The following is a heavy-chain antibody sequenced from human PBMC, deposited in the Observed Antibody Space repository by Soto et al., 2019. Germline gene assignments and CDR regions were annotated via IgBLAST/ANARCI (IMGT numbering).Heavy chain of an antibody. V-gene: IGHV3-49*03. CDR2: IRSKAYGGTT. D-gene: IGHD3-3*01. CDR1: GFTFGDYA. Sequence: QPGGSLRLSCTASGFTFGDYAMSWFRQAPGKGLEWVGFIRSKAYGGTTEYAASVKGRFTISRDDSKSIAYLQMNSLKTEDTAVYYCTREPSTVFGVARSDYWGQGTLVTVSS. J-gene: IGHJ4*02. CDR3: TREPSTVFGVARSDY.